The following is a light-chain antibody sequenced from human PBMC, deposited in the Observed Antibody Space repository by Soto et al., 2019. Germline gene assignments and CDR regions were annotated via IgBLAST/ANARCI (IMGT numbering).Light chain of an antibody. Sequence: DIQMTQSPSSLSASVGDRVTITCRASQYISSYLNWYQQKPGKAPKVLIYAASTLQSGVPSRFNGSGYGTDLPLTISNLQPEEFATYYCQQSYSNVALTFGGGTKVEIK. V-gene: IGKV1-39*01. CDR3: QQSYSNVALT. J-gene: IGKJ4*01. CDR2: AAS. CDR1: QYISSY.